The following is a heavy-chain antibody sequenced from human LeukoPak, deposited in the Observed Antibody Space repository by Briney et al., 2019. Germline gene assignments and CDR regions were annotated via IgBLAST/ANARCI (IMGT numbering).Heavy chain of an antibody. CDR3: ARGLGATRGYYYYYYMGV. CDR1: GGSISSYY. Sequence: SETLSLTCTVSGGSISSYYWSWIRQPPGKGLEWIGYIYYSGSTNYNPSLKSRVTISVDTSKNQFSLKLSSVTAADTAVYYCARGLGATRGYYYYYYMGVWGKGTTVTVSS. D-gene: IGHD1-26*01. V-gene: IGHV4-59*01. CDR2: IYYSGST. J-gene: IGHJ6*03.